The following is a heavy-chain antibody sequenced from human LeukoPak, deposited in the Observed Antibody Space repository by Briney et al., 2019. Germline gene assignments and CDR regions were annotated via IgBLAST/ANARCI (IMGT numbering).Heavy chain of an antibody. J-gene: IGHJ4*02. Sequence: GGSLRLSCAASGFTVSSNYMSWVRQAPGKGLEWVSVIYSGGSTYYADSVKGRFTISRDNSKNTLYLQMNSLRAEDTAVYYCARDRIAAATHFDYWGQGTLVTVSS. CDR1: GFTVSSNY. CDR3: ARDRIAAATHFDY. V-gene: IGHV3-66*01. CDR2: IYSGGST. D-gene: IGHD6-13*01.